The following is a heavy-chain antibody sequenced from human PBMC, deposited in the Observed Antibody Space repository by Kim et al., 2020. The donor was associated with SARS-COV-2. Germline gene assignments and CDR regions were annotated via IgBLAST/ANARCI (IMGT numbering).Heavy chain of an antibody. V-gene: IGHV3-30*18. D-gene: IGHD3-9*01. CDR2: ISYDGSNK. CDR1: GFTFSSYG. Sequence: GGSLRLSCAASGFTFSSYGMHWVRQAPGKGLEWVAVISYDGSNKYYADSVKGRFTISRDNSKNTLYLQMNSLRAEDTAVYYCAKDRGHYDILTGYYPDAFDIWGQGTMVTVSS. CDR3: AKDRGHYDILTGYYPDAFDI. J-gene: IGHJ3*02.